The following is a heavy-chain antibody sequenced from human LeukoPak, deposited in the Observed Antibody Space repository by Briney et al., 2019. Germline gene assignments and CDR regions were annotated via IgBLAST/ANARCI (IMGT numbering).Heavy chain of an antibody. V-gene: IGHV4-31*03. D-gene: IGHD3-3*01. CDR1: GGSISSGGYY. CDR3: ARGSITIFGVADKGVDY. CDR2: IYYSGST. Sequence: RPSQTLSLTCTVSGGSISSGGYYWSWIRQHPGKGLEWIGYIYYSGSTYYNPSLKSRVTISVDTSKNQFSLKLSSVTAADTAVYYCARGSITIFGVADKGVDYWGQGTLVTVSS. J-gene: IGHJ4*02.